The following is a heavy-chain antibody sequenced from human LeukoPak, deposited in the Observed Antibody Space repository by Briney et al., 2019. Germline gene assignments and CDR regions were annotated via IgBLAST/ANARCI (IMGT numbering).Heavy chain of an antibody. D-gene: IGHD3-10*01. Sequence: ASVKVSCKASGYTFTSYDINWVRQATGQGLGWMGWMNPNSGNTGYAQKFQGRVTMTRDTSISTAYMELSSLRSEDTAVYYCAMVTMVRGVISVSPPRFDYWGQGTLVTVSS. V-gene: IGHV1-8*01. CDR3: AMVTMVRGVISVSPPRFDY. CDR1: GYTFTSYD. CDR2: MNPNSGNT. J-gene: IGHJ4*02.